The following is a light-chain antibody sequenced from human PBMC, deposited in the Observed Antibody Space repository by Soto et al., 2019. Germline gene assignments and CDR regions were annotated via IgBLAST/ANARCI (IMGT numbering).Light chain of an antibody. CDR2: AAS. CDR1: QGISAF. J-gene: IGKJ5*01. V-gene: IGKV1-9*01. Sequence: DIPLTQSPSFLSASVGDRVTITCRASQGISAFLAWYQQKPGKAPNLLIYAASTLQTGVPSRFSATGSGSEFTLTVSSLQPEDFATYYCQQLNTYPVTFGQGTRLEIK. CDR3: QQLNTYPVT.